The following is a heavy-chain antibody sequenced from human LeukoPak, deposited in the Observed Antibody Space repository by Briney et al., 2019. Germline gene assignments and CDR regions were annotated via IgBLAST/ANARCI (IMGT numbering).Heavy chain of an antibody. CDR1: GGTFSSYA. CDR2: INPSGGST. Sequence: APVKVSCKASGGTFSSYAISWVRQAPGQGLEWMAIINPSGGSTSYAQKFQGRVTMTRDTSTSTVYMELSSLRSEDTAVYYCARDSRPSYDSSGYYYPGDYWGQGTLVTVSS. V-gene: IGHV1-46*01. CDR3: ARDSRPSYDSSGYYYPGDY. D-gene: IGHD3-22*01. J-gene: IGHJ4*02.